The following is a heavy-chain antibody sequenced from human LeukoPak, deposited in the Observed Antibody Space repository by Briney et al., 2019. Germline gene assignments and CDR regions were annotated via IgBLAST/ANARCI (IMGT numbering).Heavy chain of an antibody. V-gene: IGHV3-23*01. D-gene: IGHD6-6*01. Sequence: GGSLRLSCAASGFTFSSYAMSWVRQAPGKGLEWVSSIYFSGGNTYSADSVKGRFTISRGNSRNTLYLQMNSLRAEDTAVYYCVKDQGEAIVPRRFDYWGQGTLVTVSS. CDR3: VKDQGEAIVPRRFDY. CDR2: IYFSGGNT. CDR1: GFTFSSYA. J-gene: IGHJ4*02.